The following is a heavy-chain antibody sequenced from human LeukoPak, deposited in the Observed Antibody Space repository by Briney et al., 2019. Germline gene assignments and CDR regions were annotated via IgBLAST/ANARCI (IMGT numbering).Heavy chain of an antibody. J-gene: IGHJ4*02. CDR1: GGSISSYY. V-gene: IGHV4-59*08. D-gene: IGHD3-10*01. Sequence: SETLSLTCTVSGGSISSYYWSWIRQPPGKGLEWIGYIYYSGSTNYNPSLKSRVTISVDTSKNQFSLKLSSVTAADTAVYYCARRGSMVRGVIGGFDYWGQGTLVTVSS. CDR2: IYYSGST. CDR3: ARRGSMVRGVIGGFDY.